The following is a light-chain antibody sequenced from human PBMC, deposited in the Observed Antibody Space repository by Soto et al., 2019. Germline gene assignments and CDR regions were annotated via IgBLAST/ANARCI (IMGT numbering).Light chain of an antibody. CDR2: SES. J-gene: IGKJ1*01. Sequence: EIVMTQSPVTLSVSPGESATIFWRASERISTNLAWYQQKPGQAPRLLIYSESTRATGVPARFSGSGSATEFTLTISSLQPEDFATYYCQQYSNWLTWTFGQGTRVEIK. CDR3: QQYSNWLTWT. V-gene: IGKV3-15*01. CDR1: ERISTN.